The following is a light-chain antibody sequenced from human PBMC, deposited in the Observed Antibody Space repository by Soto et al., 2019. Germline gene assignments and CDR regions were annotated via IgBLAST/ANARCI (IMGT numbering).Light chain of an antibody. CDR2: DVS. J-gene: IGLJ2*01. CDR3: GSYTSSSAPHVV. Sequence: QSALTQPASVSGSPGQSITISCTGTSSDVGGYNYVSWYQQHPGKAPKLMIYDVSNRPSGVSNRFSGSKSGNTASLTISGLQADDEADYYCGSYTSSSAPHVVFGGGTKLTVL. CDR1: SSDVGGYNY. V-gene: IGLV2-14*01.